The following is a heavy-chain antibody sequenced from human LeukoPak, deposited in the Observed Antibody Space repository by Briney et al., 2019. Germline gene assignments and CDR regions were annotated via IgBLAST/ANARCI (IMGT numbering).Heavy chain of an antibody. CDR1: GFTFSSYS. CDR3: ARDIGSPGYFDY. CDR2: ISSSSSYI. J-gene: IGHJ4*02. Sequence: PGGSLRLSCAASGFTFSSYSMNWVRQAPGKGLEWVSSISSSSSYIYYADSVKGRFTISRDNAKNSLYLQMNSLRAEDTAVYYCARDIGSPGYFDYWGQGTLVTVSS. V-gene: IGHV3-21*01. D-gene: IGHD2-15*01.